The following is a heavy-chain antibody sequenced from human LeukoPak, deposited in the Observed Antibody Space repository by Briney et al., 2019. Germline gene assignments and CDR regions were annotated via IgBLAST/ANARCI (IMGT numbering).Heavy chain of an antibody. J-gene: IGHJ3*02. CDR2: IYNSGNT. CDR1: GGSISTYY. CDR3: ARDYIVETGVVAFDI. V-gene: IGHV4-4*07. D-gene: IGHD5-12*01. Sequence: TSETLSLTCTVSGGSISTYYWNWIRQPAGKGLEWIGHIYNSGNTNYNPSPKGRGTISVDRSRNMFSLKLSSVTAADTAVYYCARDYIVETGVVAFDIWGQGTMVTVSS.